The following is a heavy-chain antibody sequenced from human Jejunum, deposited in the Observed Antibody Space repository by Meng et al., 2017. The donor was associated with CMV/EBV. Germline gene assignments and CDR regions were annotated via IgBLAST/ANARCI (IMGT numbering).Heavy chain of an antibody. V-gene: IGHV3-74*01. J-gene: IGHJ4*02. Sequence: MDWVRKAPGKGLVWVSRIDGDGSYTNYADSVKGRFTISRDNAKSTLFLEMNSLRVEDTAVYYCARDAAYCDGGGCYSAYYFDYWGQGALVTVSS. CDR3: ARDAAYCDGGGCYSAYYFDY. CDR2: IDGDGSYT. D-gene: IGHD2-15*01.